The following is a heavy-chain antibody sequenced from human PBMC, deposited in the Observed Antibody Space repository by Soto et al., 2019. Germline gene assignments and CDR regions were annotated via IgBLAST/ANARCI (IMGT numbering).Heavy chain of an antibody. J-gene: IGHJ5*02. Sequence: LEILSLTCTVSGGSISSYYWSWIRQPPGKGLEWIGYIYYSGSTNYNPSLKSRVTISVDTSKNQFSLKLSSVTAADTAVYYCAREVGYCSSTSCYAGWFDPWGQGTLVTVSS. CDR2: IYYSGST. CDR3: AREVGYCSSTSCYAGWFDP. V-gene: IGHV4-59*01. D-gene: IGHD2-2*01. CDR1: GGSISSYY.